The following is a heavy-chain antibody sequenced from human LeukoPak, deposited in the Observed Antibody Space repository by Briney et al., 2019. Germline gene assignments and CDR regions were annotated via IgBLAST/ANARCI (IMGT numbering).Heavy chain of an antibody. J-gene: IGHJ4*02. V-gene: IGHV6-1*01. CDR2: TYYRSKWHN. D-gene: IGHD2-8*02. CDR1: VDSVASNSAA. CDR3: ARLVGGGVDS. Sequence: SQTLSLTLAISVDSVASNSAAWNWIRQSPSRGLEWLGRTYYRSKWHNEYAASVKSRITINTQTSKNQFSLQLNSVTPEDTAVYYCARLVGGGVDSWGQGTLVTVSS.